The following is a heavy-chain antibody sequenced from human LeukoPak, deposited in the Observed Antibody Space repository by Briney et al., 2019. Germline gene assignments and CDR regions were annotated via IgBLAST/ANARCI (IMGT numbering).Heavy chain of an antibody. V-gene: IGHV3-20*04. D-gene: IGHD3-10*02. Sequence: GGSLRLSCAASGFSFRHYGMHWVRQAPGKGLEWVSGINWNGGSTGYADSVKGRFTISRDNAKNSLYLQMNSLRAEDTAVYYCAELGITMIGGVWGKGTTVTISS. CDR2: INWNGGST. J-gene: IGHJ6*04. CDR3: AELGITMIGGV. CDR1: GFSFRHYG.